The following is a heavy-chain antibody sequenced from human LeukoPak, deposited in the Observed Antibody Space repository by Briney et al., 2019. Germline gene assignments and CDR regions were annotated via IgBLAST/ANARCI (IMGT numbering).Heavy chain of an antibody. CDR1: GYTFTSYD. CDR3: ARGYCSSTRCSHWFGP. D-gene: IGHD2-2*01. Sequence: GASVKASCKASGYTFTSYDINWVRQATGQGLEWMGWMNPNSGNTGYAQKFQGRVTMTRNTSINTAYMELSSLRSEDTAVYYCARGYCSSTRCSHWFGPWGQGTLVTVSS. CDR2: MNPNSGNT. J-gene: IGHJ5*02. V-gene: IGHV1-8*01.